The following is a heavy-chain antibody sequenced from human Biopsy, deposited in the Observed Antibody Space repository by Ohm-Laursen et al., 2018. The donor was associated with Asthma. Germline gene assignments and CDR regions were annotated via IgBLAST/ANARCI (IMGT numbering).Heavy chain of an antibody. D-gene: IGHD3-3*01. V-gene: IGHV4-39*01. CDR2: ISYGGKT. CDR1: GGSMTPTSHY. CDR3: ARRITIFGVVQKGHGMDA. Sequence: SETLSLTCPVSGGSMTPTSHYWDWIRQAPGKGLEWIGYISYGGKTSYNPSLKNRVTISRDTSKNQFSLRLTSVTAADTAVYFCARRITIFGVVQKGHGMDAWGQGTTVIVSS. J-gene: IGHJ6*02.